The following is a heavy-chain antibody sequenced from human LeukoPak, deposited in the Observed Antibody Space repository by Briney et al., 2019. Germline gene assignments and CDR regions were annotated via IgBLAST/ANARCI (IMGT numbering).Heavy chain of an antibody. Sequence: HPGGSLRLSCAASGFTFSDYGMHWVRQAPGKGLEWMAFIRHDGSSEYYADSVKGRFTISRDNSKNTLYLQMNSLRAEDTAVYYCARDNGDIRYYDSSGMDVWGQGTTVTVSS. CDR2: IRHDGSSE. D-gene: IGHD3-22*01. CDR1: GFTFSDYG. CDR3: ARDNGDIRYYDSSGMDV. J-gene: IGHJ6*02. V-gene: IGHV3-30*02.